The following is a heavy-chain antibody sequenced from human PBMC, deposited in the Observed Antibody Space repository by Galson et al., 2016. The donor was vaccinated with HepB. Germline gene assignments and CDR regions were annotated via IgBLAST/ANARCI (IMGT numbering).Heavy chain of an antibody. CDR1: GFVFNEYT. CDR2: VSYSGSNE. J-gene: IGHJ4*02. CDR3: ARGSGDPISGSHDY. Sequence: SLRLSCAASGFVFNEYTMHWVRQAPGKGLEWVALVSYSGSNEYYGDSVKGRMTSSRDNSKSTLYLHINNPRAEDTAVYYCARGSGDPISGSHDYWGQGTLVTVSS. D-gene: IGHD3-10*01. V-gene: IGHV3-30*04.